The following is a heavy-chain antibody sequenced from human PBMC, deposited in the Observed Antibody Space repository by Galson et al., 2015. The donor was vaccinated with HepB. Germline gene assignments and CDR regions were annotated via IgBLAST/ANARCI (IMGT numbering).Heavy chain of an antibody. CDR2: ISGGGGTT. CDR1: GFTFSNYA. V-gene: IGHV3-23*01. J-gene: IGHJ4*02. CDR3: AKSQTVVGATNYFDS. D-gene: IGHD1-26*01. Sequence: SLRLSCAASGFTFSNYAMSWVRQAPGKGLEWVSVISGGGGTTYYADSVKGRFTISRDNSKNTLYLEMNSLRAEDTAVFYCAKSQTVVGATNYFDSWGEGTLVTVSS.